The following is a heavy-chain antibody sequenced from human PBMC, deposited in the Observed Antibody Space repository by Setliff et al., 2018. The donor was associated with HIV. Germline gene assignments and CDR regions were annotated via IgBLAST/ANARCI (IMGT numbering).Heavy chain of an antibody. Sequence: VKVSCKASGGTFSSYAISWVRQAPGQGLEWMGGIIPIFGTTNYAQKFRGRVTMTRDTSTSTVYMELRSLRSEDSAVYYCVRAYDQDFQHWGQGTVVTVSS. D-gene: IGHD3-22*01. J-gene: IGHJ1*01. CDR3: VRAYDQDFQH. V-gene: IGHV1-69*05. CDR1: GGTFSSYA. CDR2: IIPIFGTT.